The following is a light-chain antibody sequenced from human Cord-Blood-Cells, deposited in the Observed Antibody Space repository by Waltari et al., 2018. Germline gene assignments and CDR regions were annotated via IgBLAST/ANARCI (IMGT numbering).Light chain of an antibody. V-gene: IGKV2-28*01. CDR3: MQALQTPWT. J-gene: IGKJ1*01. CDR2: LGS. CDR1: QSLLHSNAYNY. Sequence: DIVMTQSPLSLPVTAGEPASIYCRSSQSLLHSNAYNYLDWYLQKPGHSPQLLIYLGSNRASGVPDRFSGSGSGTDFTLKISRVEAEDVGVYYCMQALQTPWTFGQGTKVEIK.